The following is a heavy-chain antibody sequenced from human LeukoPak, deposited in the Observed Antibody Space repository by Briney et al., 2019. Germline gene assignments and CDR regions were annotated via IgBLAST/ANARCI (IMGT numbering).Heavy chain of an antibody. J-gene: IGHJ6*03. CDR1: GYRFGSYW. V-gene: IGHV5-51*01. CDR3: VRHSHKMNNHFYYYMDV. CDR2: IYPADSDT. Sequence: GESLKISCQASGYRFGSYWIGWVRQMPGQGLEWMGIIYPADSDTTYSPSFQGHVIISVDTSINTAYLHWSSLRASDTAMYYCVRHSHKMNNHFYYYMDVWGKGTPVTVSS. D-gene: IGHD1-14*01.